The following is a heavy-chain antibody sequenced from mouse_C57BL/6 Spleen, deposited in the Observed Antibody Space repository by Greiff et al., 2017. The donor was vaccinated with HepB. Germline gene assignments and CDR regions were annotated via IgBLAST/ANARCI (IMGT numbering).Heavy chain of an antibody. CDR1: GYTFTDYY. CDR3: ARSLTGTLAY. D-gene: IGHD4-1*01. Sequence: EVQLQQSGPELVKPGASVKISCKASGYTFTDYYMNWVKQSHGKSLEWIGDINPNNGGTSYNQKFKGKATLTVDKSSSTAYMELRSLTSEDSAVYYCARSLTGTLAYWGQGTLVTVSA. V-gene: IGHV1-26*01. CDR2: INPNNGGT. J-gene: IGHJ3*01.